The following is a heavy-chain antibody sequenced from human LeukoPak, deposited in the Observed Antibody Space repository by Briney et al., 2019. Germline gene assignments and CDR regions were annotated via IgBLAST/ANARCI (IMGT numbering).Heavy chain of an antibody. Sequence: GGSLRLSCAVSGFTFSSYWMSWVRQAPGKGLEWVANIKQDGGEKHYVDSVKGRFTISRDNAKNSLYLQMNSLRAEDTGVYYCARAGYSYADYWGQGTLDTVSS. CDR1: GFTFSSYW. CDR3: ARAGYSYADY. D-gene: IGHD5-18*01. CDR2: IKQDGGEK. J-gene: IGHJ4*02. V-gene: IGHV3-7*01.